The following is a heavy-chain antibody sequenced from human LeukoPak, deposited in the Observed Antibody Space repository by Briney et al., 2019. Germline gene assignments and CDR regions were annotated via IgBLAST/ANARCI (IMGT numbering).Heavy chain of an antibody. J-gene: IGHJ4*02. D-gene: IGHD3-3*01. CDR1: GGSISSSSYY. CDR2: IYYSGST. CDR3: AGESGHDY. Sequence: SETLSLTCTVSGGSISSSSYYWGWIRQPPGKGLEWIGSIYYSGSTYYNPSLKSRVTISVDTSKNQFSLKLSSVTAADTAVYYCAGESGHDYWGQGTLVTVSS. V-gene: IGHV4-39*07.